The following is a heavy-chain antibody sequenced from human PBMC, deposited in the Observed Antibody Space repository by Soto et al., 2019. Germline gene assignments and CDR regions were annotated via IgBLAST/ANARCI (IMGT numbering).Heavy chain of an antibody. D-gene: IGHD1-1*01. Sequence: GGSLRLSCAASGFTFSSYSMNWVRQAPGKGLEWVSSISSSSSYIYYADSVKGRFTISRDNAKNSLYLQMNSLRAEDTAVYYCARPGGTYNWNDYYDYYGMDVWGQGTTVTVSS. CDR1: GFTFSSYS. CDR2: ISSSSSYI. V-gene: IGHV3-21*01. CDR3: ARPGGTYNWNDYYDYYGMDV. J-gene: IGHJ6*02.